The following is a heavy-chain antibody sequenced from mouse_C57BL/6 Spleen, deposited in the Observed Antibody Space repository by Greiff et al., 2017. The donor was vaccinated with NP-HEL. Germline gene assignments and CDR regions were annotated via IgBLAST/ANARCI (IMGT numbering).Heavy chain of an antibody. J-gene: IGHJ1*03. Sequence: EVMLVESGGGLVKPGGSLKLSCAASGFTFSDYGMHWVRQAPEKGLEWVAYISSGSSTIYYADTVKGRFTISRDNAKNTLFLQMTSLRSEDTAMYYCARDSNYWYFDFWGTGTTVTVSS. CDR2: ISSGSSTI. V-gene: IGHV5-17*01. CDR1: GFTFSDYG. CDR3: ARDSNYWYFDF. D-gene: IGHD2-5*01.